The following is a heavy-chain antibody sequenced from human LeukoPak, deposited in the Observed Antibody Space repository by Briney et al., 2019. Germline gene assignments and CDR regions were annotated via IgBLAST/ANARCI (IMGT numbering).Heavy chain of an antibody. CDR1: GFTFSSHS. D-gene: IGHD3-10*01. V-gene: IGHV3-48*01. CDR3: ARDGWFGDYNWFDP. CDR2: ISSASNTI. Sequence: PGGSLRLSCAASGFTFSSHSMNWVRQAPGKGLEWVSYISSASNTIYYADSVKGRFTISRDNAKNSLYLQMNSLRAEDTAMYYCARDGWFGDYNWFDPWGQGTLVTVSS. J-gene: IGHJ5*02.